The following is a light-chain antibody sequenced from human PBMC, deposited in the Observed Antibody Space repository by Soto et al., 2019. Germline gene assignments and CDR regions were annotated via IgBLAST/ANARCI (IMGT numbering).Light chain of an antibody. CDR3: SSYTSSSTYV. Sequence: QSALTQPASVSGSPGQAITISCTGTSSDVGGYNYVSWYQQHPGKAPKLMIYDVSNRPSGVSNHFSGSKSGNTASLTISGLQAEDEADYYCSSYTSSSTYVFGTGTNLTVL. J-gene: IGLJ1*01. CDR2: DVS. V-gene: IGLV2-14*01. CDR1: SSDVGGYNY.